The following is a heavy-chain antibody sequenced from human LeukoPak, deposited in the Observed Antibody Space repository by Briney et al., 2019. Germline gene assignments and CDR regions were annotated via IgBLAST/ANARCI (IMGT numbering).Heavy chain of an antibody. J-gene: IGHJ4*02. CDR1: GFTFSSYG. V-gene: IGHV3-23*01. D-gene: IGHD3-22*01. CDR3: ARDYYDSSGYFFPFDY. CDR2: ISGSGGST. Sequence: PGGSLRLSCAASGFTFSSYGMSWVRQAPGKGLEWVSAISGSGGSTYYADSVKGRFTISRDNSKNTLYLQMNSLRAEDTAVYYCARDYYDSSGYFFPFDYWGQGTLVTVSS.